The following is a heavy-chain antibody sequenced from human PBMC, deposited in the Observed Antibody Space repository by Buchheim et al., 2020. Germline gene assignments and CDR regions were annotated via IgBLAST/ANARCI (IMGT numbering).Heavy chain of an antibody. Sequence: QVQLVQSGAEVKKPGSSVKVSCKASGGTFSSYTISWVRQAPGQGLEWMGRIIPILGIANYAQKFQGRVTITADKSTSTAYMELSSLRSEDTAVYYCARIGSPLGEFGYDAYIFDYWGQGTL. J-gene: IGHJ4*02. CDR3: ARIGSPLGEFGYDAYIFDY. CDR2: IIPILGIA. D-gene: IGHD3-10*01. CDR1: GGTFSSYT. V-gene: IGHV1-69*02.